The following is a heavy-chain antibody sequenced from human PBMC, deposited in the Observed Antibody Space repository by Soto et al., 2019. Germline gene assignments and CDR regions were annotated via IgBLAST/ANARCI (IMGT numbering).Heavy chain of an antibody. J-gene: IGHJ5*02. D-gene: IGHD1-7*01. CDR1: GFTFSSYS. CDR2: ISGSGGST. CDR3: ARIPAITGTTSWFDP. Sequence: GGSLRRSCAASGFTFSSYSMSWVRQAPGKGLEWVSAISGSGGSTYYADSVKGRFTISRDNSKNTLYLQMNSLRAEDTAVYYCARIPAITGTTSWFDPWGQGTLVTV. V-gene: IGHV3-23*01.